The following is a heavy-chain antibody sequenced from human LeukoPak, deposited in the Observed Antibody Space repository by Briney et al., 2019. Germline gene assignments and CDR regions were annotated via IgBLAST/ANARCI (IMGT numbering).Heavy chain of an antibody. J-gene: IGHJ4*02. CDR2: ISAYNGNT. V-gene: IGHV1-18*01. CDR3: ARDLGAYYYDSSGDEGFDY. D-gene: IGHD3-22*01. CDR1: GYTFTSYG. Sequence: ASVKVSCKASGYTFTSYGISWVRQAPGQGLEWMGWISAYNGNTNYAQKLQGRVTMTTDTSTSTAYMELSSLRSEDTAVYYCARDLGAYYYDSSGDEGFDYWGQGTLVTVSS.